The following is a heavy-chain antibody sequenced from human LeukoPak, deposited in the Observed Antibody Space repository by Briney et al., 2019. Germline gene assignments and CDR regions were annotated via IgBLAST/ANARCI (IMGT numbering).Heavy chain of an antibody. D-gene: IGHD6-13*01. J-gene: IGHJ4*02. CDR2: IKQDGSEK. CDR3: VRGAYSSSWLNFDY. CDR1: GFTFSAYW. V-gene: IGHV3-7*04. Sequence: GGSLRLSCEASGFTFSAYWMSWVRQAPGKGLEWVANIKQDGSEKYYVDSVKGRFTISRDNAKNSLYLQMNSLRAEDTAVYYCVRGAYSSSWLNFDYWGQGTLVTVSS.